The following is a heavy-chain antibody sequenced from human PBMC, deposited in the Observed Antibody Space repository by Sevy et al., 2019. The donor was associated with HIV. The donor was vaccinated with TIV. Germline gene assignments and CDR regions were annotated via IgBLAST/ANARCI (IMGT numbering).Heavy chain of an antibody. CDR1: GFTFSAHA. V-gene: IGHV3-30-3*01. J-gene: IGHJ4*02. D-gene: IGHD1-20*01. CDR2: LSYDGSTK. Sequence: GGSLRLSCAASGFTFSAHAMHWVGQGPGKGLEWVALLSYDGSTKYYADSVKGRFTISRDNSKNTLYLQMDSLRTEDTAVYYCAREGGYSINWSPFYWGQGTLVTISS. CDR3: AREGGYSINWSPFY.